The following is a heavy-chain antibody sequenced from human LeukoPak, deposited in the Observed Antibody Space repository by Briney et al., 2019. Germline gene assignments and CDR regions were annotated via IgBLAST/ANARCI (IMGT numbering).Heavy chain of an antibody. J-gene: IGHJ4*02. Sequence: GGSLRLSCAASGFTFSDYYMSWIRQAPGKGLEWVSYINSSDISIYYEDSVKGRFTISKDNAQNSLYLQRNRLRCEGTGVGGFAIVAPQQAALDYLGRGTLVTVSS. D-gene: IGHD6-13*01. V-gene: IGHV3-11*04. CDR3: AIVAPQQAALDY. CDR2: INSSDISI. CDR1: GFTFSDYY.